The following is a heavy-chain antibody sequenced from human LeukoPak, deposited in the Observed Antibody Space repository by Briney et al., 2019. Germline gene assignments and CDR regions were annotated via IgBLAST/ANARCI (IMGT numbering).Heavy chain of an antibody. CDR3: ARARAPVTRISSFDI. CDR1: GFTVSSNS. D-gene: IGHD4-17*01. J-gene: IGHJ3*02. Sequence: PGGSLRLSCTVSGFTVSSNSMSWVRQAPGKGLEWVSFIYSAGSIYYSDSVKGRFTISIDNSKNTLYLQMNSLRADDTAVYYCARARAPVTRISSFDIWGQGTMVTVSS. V-gene: IGHV3-53*05. CDR2: IYSAGSI.